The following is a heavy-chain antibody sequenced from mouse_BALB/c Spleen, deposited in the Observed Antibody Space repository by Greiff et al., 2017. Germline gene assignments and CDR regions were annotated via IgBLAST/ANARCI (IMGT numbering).Heavy chain of an antibody. D-gene: IGHD1-1*01. J-gene: IGHJ1*01. CDR3: AKKISTVVDWYFDV. V-gene: IGHV2-5-1*01. Sequence: VQLQESGPSLVQPSQSLSITCTVSGFSLTSYGVHWVRQSPGKGLEWLGVIWRGGSTDYNAAFMSRLSITKDNSKSQVFFKMNSLQADDTAIYYCAKKISTVVDWYFDVWGAGTTVTVSS. CDR1: GFSLTSYG. CDR2: IWRGGST.